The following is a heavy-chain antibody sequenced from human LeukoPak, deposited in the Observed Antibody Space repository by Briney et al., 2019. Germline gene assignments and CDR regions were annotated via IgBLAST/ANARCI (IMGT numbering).Heavy chain of an antibody. Sequence: GGALRLSCAGSGFTLSSYAMRWGRPGPGEGVGWGSAISGSGGSTYYADSVKGRFTISRDNSKNTLYLQMNSLRAEDTAVYYCAKDWRAAAVGYGMDVWGQGTTVTVSS. CDR2: ISGSGGST. D-gene: IGHD6-13*01. CDR1: GFTLSSYA. CDR3: AKDWRAAAVGYGMDV. J-gene: IGHJ6*02. V-gene: IGHV3-23*01.